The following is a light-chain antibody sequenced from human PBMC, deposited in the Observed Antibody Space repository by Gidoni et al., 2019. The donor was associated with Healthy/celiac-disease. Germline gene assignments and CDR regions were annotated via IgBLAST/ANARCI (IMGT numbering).Light chain of an antibody. Sequence: DIVMTQSPDSLAVSLGERATINCKSSQSVLYSSNNKNYLAWYQQKPVQLPKLLIYWASTRESGVPDRFSGSGSGTDFTLTISSLQAEDVAVYYCQQYYSTLTFGPGTKVDIK. V-gene: IGKV4-1*01. CDR3: QQYYSTLT. CDR2: WAS. CDR1: QSVLYSSNNKNY. J-gene: IGKJ3*01.